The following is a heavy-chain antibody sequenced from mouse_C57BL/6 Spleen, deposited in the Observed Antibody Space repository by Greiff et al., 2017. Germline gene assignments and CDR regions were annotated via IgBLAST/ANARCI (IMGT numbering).Heavy chain of an antibody. CDR1: GYTFTSYT. J-gene: IGHJ4*01. CDR2: INPSSGYT. Sequence: QVQLQQSGAELARPGASVKMSCKASGYTFTSYTMHWVKQRPGQGLEWIGYINPSSGYTKYNQKFKDKATLTADKSSSTAYMQLSSLTSEDSAVDYCARDWDDYYAMDYWGQGTSVTVSS. V-gene: IGHV1-4*01. D-gene: IGHD4-1*01. CDR3: ARDWDDYYAMDY.